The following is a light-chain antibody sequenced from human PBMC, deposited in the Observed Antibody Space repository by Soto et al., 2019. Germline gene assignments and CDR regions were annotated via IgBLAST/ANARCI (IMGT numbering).Light chain of an antibody. CDR2: GAS. V-gene: IGKV3-20*01. Sequence: EIVLTQSPGSLSLSPGERVSLSCRASQRVGSNYLAWFQQKPGQTPRLLISGASSRATGIPDRFSGSGSGTDFTLTISRLEPEDFAVYYCQQYTDWPLTFGQGTKVEVK. CDR1: QRVGSNY. J-gene: IGKJ1*01. CDR3: QQYTDWPLT.